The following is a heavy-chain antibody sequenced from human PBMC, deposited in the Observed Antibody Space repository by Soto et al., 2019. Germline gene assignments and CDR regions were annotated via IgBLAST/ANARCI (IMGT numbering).Heavy chain of an antibody. V-gene: IGHV1-24*01. CDR1: GYTLTGLS. J-gene: IGHJ4*02. CDR3: ATVLGSYFRAIDY. Sequence: ASVKVSCKVSGYTLTGLSMHWVRQAPGKGLEWMGGFDPEDGETIYAQKFQGRVTMTEDTSTDTAYMELSSLRSEDTAVYYCATVLGSYFRAIDYWGQGTLVTVSS. D-gene: IGHD1-26*01. CDR2: FDPEDGET.